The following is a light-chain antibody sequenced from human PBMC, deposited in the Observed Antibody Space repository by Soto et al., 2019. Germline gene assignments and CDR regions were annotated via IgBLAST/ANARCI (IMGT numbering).Light chain of an antibody. J-gene: IGKJ5*01. CDR1: ESAGKF. V-gene: IGKV3D-15*01. Sequence: TNSYRASESAGKFLAWYQQKPGQAPRLLIYYISTRATGIPARFSGSGSAKDFTLTITTLPSEHSTVYYYQQHLRPPITLAEGTRLEIK. CDR2: YIS. CDR3: QQHLRPPIT.